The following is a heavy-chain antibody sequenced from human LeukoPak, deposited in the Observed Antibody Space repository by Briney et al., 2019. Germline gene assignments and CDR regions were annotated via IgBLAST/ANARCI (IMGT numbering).Heavy chain of an antibody. Sequence: PSETLSLTCTVSGGSISSSSYYWGWVRQPPGKGLEWIGSIYYSGSTYYNPSLKRRVNITVDTSKNQFSLKLISVTAADTAVYYCARLRGNTYYDILTGFYFDYWGQGTLVTVSS. CDR3: ARLRGNTYYDILTGFYFDY. J-gene: IGHJ4*02. CDR1: GGSISSSSYY. V-gene: IGHV4-39*01. D-gene: IGHD3-9*01. CDR2: IYYSGST.